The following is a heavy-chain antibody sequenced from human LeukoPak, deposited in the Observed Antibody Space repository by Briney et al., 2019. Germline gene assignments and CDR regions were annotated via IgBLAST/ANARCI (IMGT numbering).Heavy chain of an antibody. D-gene: IGHD4-17*01. CDR3: AKDYGDYVGYFDY. CDR1: GFTFSSYG. CDR2: IRYDGSNK. J-gene: IGHJ4*02. Sequence: GGSLRLSCAASGFTFSSYGMHWVRQAPGKGLEWVAFIRYDGSNKYYADSVKGRFTISRDNSKNTLYLQMNSLRAEDTAVYYCAKDYGDYVGYFDYWGQGTRVTVSS. V-gene: IGHV3-30*02.